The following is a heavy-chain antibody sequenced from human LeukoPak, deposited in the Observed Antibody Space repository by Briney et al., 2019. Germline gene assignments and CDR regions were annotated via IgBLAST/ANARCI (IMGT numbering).Heavy chain of an antibody. CDR2: ISYDGSNK. V-gene: IGHV3-30-3*02. CDR1: GFTFSSYA. D-gene: IGHD5-24*01. Sequence: GRSLRLSCAASGFTFSSYAMHWVRQAPGKGLEWVAVISYDGSNKYYADSVKGRFTISRDNSKNTLYLQMNSLRAEDTAVYYCAKTERRWLQFYYFDYWGQGTLVTVSS. J-gene: IGHJ4*02. CDR3: AKTERRWLQFYYFDY.